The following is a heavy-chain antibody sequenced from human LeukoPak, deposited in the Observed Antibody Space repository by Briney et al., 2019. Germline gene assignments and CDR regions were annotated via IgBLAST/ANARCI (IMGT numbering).Heavy chain of an antibody. V-gene: IGHV3-7*01. D-gene: IGHD2-2*01. J-gene: IGHJ4*02. CDR3: ARVIVLVEGASDHFDY. Sequence: GRSLRLSCAASGFTVISYWMTSVRQPPGKGLEWVANIKYDGSAKYYGDSVKGRFTISRDNTKNSLYLQITSLRAEDTAIYYCARVIVLVEGASDHFDYWGQGAPATVHS. CDR1: GFTVISYW. CDR2: IKYDGSAK.